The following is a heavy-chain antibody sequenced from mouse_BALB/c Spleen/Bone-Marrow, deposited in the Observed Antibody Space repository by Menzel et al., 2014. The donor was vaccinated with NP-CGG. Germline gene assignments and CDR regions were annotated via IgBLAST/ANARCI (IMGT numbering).Heavy chain of an antibody. CDR3: ASYVYGYYFDY. D-gene: IGHD2-2*01. V-gene: IGHV14-3*02. CDR2: IDPANGNT. Sequence: DVQLQESGAELVKPGASVKLSCTASGFNIKDTYMHWVKQSPEQGLEWIGRIDPANGNTKYDPKFQGKATITADTSSNTAYLQLSSLTSEDTAVYYCASYVYGYYFDYWGQGTTLTVSS. CDR1: GFNIKDTY. J-gene: IGHJ2*01.